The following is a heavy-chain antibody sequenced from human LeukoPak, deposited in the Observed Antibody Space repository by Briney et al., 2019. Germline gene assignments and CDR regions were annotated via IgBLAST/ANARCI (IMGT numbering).Heavy chain of an antibody. D-gene: IGHD3-16*01. CDR2: ISSSSSYI. V-gene: IGHV3-21*01. J-gene: IGHJ4*02. CDR3: ARGGKRKYYFDY. CDR1: GFTFSSYS. Sequence: GESLRLSCAASGFTFSSYSMNWVRQAPGKGLEWVSSISSSSSYIYYADSVKGRFTISRDNAKNSLYLQMNSLRAEDTAVYYWARGGKRKYYFDYGAQGTLVTVSS.